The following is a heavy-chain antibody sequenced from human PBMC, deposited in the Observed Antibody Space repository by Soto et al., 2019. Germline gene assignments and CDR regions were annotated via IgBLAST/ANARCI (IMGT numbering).Heavy chain of an antibody. D-gene: IGHD6-19*01. CDR3: ARSGDYSSGWYVGIDY. CDR2: ISYDGSNK. J-gene: IGHJ4*02. Sequence: QVQLVESGGGVVQPGRSLRLSCAASGFTFSSYAMHWVRQAPGKGLEWVAVISYDGSNKYYADSVKGRFTISRDNSKNTLYLQMNSPRAEDTAVYYCARSGDYSSGWYVGIDYWGQGTLVTVSS. CDR1: GFTFSSYA. V-gene: IGHV3-30-3*01.